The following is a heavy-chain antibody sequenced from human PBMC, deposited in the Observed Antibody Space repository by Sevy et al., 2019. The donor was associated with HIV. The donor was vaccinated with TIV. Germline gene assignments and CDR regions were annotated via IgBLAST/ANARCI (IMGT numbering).Heavy chain of an antibody. CDR3: ARGMYPLFIYDSSGYDAFDY. CDR1: GFTFSSYA. V-gene: IGHV3-30-3*01. J-gene: IGHJ4*02. Sequence: GGSLRLSCAASGFTFSSYAMHWVRQAPGKGLEWVAVISYDGSNKYYADSVKGRFTISRDNSKNTLYLQMNSLRAEDTAVYYCARGMYPLFIYDSSGYDAFDYWGQGTLVTVSS. D-gene: IGHD3-22*01. CDR2: ISYDGSNK.